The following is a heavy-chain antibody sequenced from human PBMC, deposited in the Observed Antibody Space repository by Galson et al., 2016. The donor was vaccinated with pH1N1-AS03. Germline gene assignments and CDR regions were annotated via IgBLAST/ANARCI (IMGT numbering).Heavy chain of an antibody. V-gene: IGHV3-11*06. CDR3: ARAYYYDSSGYYSGVGY. J-gene: IGHJ4*02. D-gene: IGHD3-22*01. Sequence: SLRLSCAASGFTFSDYYMSWIRQAPGKGLEWVSYISSSSSYTNYADSVKGRFTISRDNAKNSLYLQMNSLRAEDTAVYYRARAYYYDSSGYYSGVGYWGQGTLVTVSS. CDR1: GFTFSDYY. CDR2: ISSSSSYT.